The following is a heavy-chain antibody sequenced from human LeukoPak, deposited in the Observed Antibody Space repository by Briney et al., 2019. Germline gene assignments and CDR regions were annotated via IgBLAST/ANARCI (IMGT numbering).Heavy chain of an antibody. CDR3: ARAPPAYCSSTSCYRGTTQEYFQH. D-gene: IGHD2-2*02. Sequence: PSETLSLTCSVSGYSISSGYYWGWIRQPPGKGLEWIGEINHSGSTNYNPSLKSRVTISVDTSKNQFSLKLSSVTAADTAVYYCARAPPAYCSSTSCYRGTTQEYFQHWARAPWSPSPQ. CDR2: INHSGST. V-gene: IGHV4-38-2*02. J-gene: IGHJ1*01. CDR1: GYSISSGYY.